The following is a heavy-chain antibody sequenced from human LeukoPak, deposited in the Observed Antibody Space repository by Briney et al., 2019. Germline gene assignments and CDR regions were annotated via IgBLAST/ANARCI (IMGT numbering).Heavy chain of an antibody. CDR1: GGSINNYY. V-gene: IGHV4-4*07. CDR2: IYTRGST. Sequence: SETLSLTCTVSGGSINNYYWSWIRQPAGKGLEWIGRIYTRGSTNYNPSLKSRVTISVDTSKNQFSLKLSSVTAADTAVYYCARDGRYCSSTSCYTGFDYWGQGTLVTVSS. D-gene: IGHD2-2*02. J-gene: IGHJ4*02. CDR3: ARDGRYCSSTSCYTGFDY.